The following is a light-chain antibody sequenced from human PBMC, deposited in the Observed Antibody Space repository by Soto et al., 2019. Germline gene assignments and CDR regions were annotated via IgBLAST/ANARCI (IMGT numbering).Light chain of an antibody. V-gene: IGLV2-23*01. J-gene: IGLJ1*01. Sequence: QSALTQPASVSGSPGQSITISCTGTSCDVGSYNLVSWYQQHPGKAPKLMIYEGSKRPSGVSNRFSGSKSGSTASLTISGFQAEDDSVYYCCSYAGSSTFYVFGTGTKLTVL. CDR1: SCDVGSYNL. CDR2: EGS. CDR3: CSYAGSSTFYV.